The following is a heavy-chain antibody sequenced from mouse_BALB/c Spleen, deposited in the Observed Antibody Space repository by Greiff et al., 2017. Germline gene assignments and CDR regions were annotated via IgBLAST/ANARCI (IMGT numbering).Heavy chain of an antibody. CDR1: GYSFTGYF. Sequence: VQLQQSGPELVKPGASVKISCKASGYSFTGYFMNWVMQSHGKSLEWIGRINPYNGDTFYNQKFKGKATLTVDKSSSTAHMELRSLASEDSAVYYCARSVSSLAWFAYWGQGTLVTVAA. J-gene: IGHJ3*01. D-gene: IGHD1-1*01. CDR2: INPYNGDT. CDR3: ARSVSSLAWFAY. V-gene: IGHV1-20*02.